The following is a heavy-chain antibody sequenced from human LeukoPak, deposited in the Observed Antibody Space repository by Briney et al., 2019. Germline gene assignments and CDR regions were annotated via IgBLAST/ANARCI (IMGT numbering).Heavy chain of an antibody. Sequence: GGSLRLSCAASGFTFSSYWMSWVRQAPGKGLEWVANIKQDGSERYYVDSVKGPLTISRDNSKNPLYLQTNSLRAEDTAVYYCAKDRDGVAYGSGSYLDYWAQGTLVTVSS. CDR1: GFTFSSYW. D-gene: IGHD3-10*01. V-gene: IGHV3-7*01. J-gene: IGHJ4*02. CDR3: AKDRDGVAYGSGSYLDY. CDR2: IKQDGSER.